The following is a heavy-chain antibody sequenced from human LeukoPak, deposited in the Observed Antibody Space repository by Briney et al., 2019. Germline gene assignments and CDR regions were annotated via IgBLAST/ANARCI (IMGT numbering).Heavy chain of an antibody. CDR1: GDSVTSGKYF. CDR3: QSRFLEWLLDY. D-gene: IGHD3-3*01. CDR2: ISYSGST. J-gene: IGHJ4*02. Sequence: SETLSLTCTVSGDSVTSGKYFWTWIRQSPGEGLEWIGYISYSGSTNYNPSLKSRVTISVDTSKNQFSLKLNSVTAADTAMYYCQSRFLEWLLDYWGQGTLVTVSS. V-gene: IGHV4-61*01.